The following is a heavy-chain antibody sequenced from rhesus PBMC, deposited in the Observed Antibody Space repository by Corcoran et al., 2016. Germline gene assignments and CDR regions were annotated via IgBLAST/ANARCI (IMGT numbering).Heavy chain of an antibody. V-gene: IGHV4-122*02. CDR1: GGSISSGYYY. D-gene: IGHD6-25*01. Sequence: QVQLQESGPGLVKPSETLSLTCAVSGGSISSGYYYWSWIRQPPGKGLEWIGYITYSGSTSYNPALQSRVTISRDPSKNQFSLKLSSVTAADTAVYYCASQPYSGSWNYFDYWGQGVLVTVSS. CDR3: ASQPYSGSWNYFDY. CDR2: ITYSGST. J-gene: IGHJ4*01.